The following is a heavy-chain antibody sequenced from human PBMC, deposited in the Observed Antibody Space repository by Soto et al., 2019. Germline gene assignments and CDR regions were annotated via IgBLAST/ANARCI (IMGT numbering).Heavy chain of an antibody. Sequence: QVQLVQSGTQVKRPGSSVKVSCKSSGGSFNTYPINWVRQAPGQGLEWMGRISPILAIANYAQNFQDRVTITADKSTNTAYMELISLRSEDTAVYYRARDSMTGKIDSWGQGTLVTVSS. V-gene: IGHV1-69*04. CDR3: ARDSMTGKIDS. CDR1: GGSFNTYP. D-gene: IGHD3-10*01. J-gene: IGHJ4*02. CDR2: ISPILAIA.